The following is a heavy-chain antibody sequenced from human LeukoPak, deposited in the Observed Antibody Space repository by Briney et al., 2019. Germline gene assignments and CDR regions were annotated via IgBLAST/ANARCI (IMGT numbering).Heavy chain of an antibody. CDR2: GFHIGMT. D-gene: IGHD3-22*01. Sequence: MSSETLSLTCAVSGYIFRRGHDWGQLRQPLGKGLQWIGSGFHIGMTYYNPSLKSRVTISLDTSRNEVSLKLNSMTAADTAVYFRVLYTSKAQPPMIRVAFSYHWGRGTLVTVSS. J-gene: IGHJ5*02. V-gene: IGHV4-38-2*01. CDR1: GYIFRRGHD. CDR3: VLYTSKAQPPMIRVAFSYH.